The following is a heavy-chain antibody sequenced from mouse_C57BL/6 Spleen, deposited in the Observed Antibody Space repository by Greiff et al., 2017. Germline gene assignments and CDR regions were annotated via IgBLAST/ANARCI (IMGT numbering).Heavy chain of an antibody. V-gene: IGHV1-52*01. CDR1: GYTFTSYW. D-gene: IGHD1-1*01. CDR3: ARDCSSRYWYFDV. J-gene: IGHJ1*03. Sequence: QVQLQQSGAELVRPGSSVKLSCKASGYTFTSYWMHWVKQRPIQGLEWIGNIDPSDSETHYNQKFKDKATLTVDKSSSTAYMQLSSLTSEDSAVYYCARDCSSRYWYFDVWGTGTTVTVSS. CDR2: IDPSDSET.